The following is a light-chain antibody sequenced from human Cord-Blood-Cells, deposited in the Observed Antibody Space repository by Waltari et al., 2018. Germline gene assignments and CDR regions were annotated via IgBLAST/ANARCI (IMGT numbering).Light chain of an antibody. V-gene: IGLV2-23*02. CDR1: SSDVGSDNL. CDR3: CSYAGSSAYV. J-gene: IGLJ1*01. CDR2: EVS. Sequence: QSALTQPASVSGSPGQSITISCTGTSSDVGSDNLVSLYQQHPGKAPKLMIYEVSKRPSGVSNRFSGSKSGNTASLTISGLQAEDEADYYCCSYAGSSAYVFGTGTKVTVL.